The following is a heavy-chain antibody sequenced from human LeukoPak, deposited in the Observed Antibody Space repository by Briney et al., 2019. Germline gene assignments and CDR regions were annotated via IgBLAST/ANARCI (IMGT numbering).Heavy chain of an antibody. CDR3: VRDWGSIKVIADY. CDR2: ISSNSDNT. D-gene: IGHD7-27*01. J-gene: IGHJ4*02. CDR1: GYTFTSYG. Sequence: ASVKVSCKATGYTFTSYGISWVRQAPGQGLEWMGWISSNSDNTNYAQKLQGRVTMTTDTSTSIAYMELRSLRSDDTALYFCVRDWGSIKVIADYWGQGTLVTVSS. V-gene: IGHV1-18*01.